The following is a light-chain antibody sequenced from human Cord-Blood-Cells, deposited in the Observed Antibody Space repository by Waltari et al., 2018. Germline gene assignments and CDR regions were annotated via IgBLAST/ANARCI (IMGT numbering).Light chain of an antibody. V-gene: IGKV2-28*01. J-gene: IGKJ5*01. Sequence: DIVMPQYPPSLPVTPGEPASISSRSRQCLLHSNGYNYLDWYLQKPGQSPQLLIYLGSNRASGVPDRFSGSGSGTDFTLKISRVEAEDVGVYYCMQALQTPITFGQGTRLEIK. CDR3: MQALQTPIT. CDR2: LGS. CDR1: QCLLHSNGYNY.